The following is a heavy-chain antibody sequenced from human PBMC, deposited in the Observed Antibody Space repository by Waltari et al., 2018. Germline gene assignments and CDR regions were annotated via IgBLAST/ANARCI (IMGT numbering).Heavy chain of an antibody. CDR3: AREFFGSSSPPFYYYGMDV. CDR1: GGSFSGYY. CDR2: INPIVST. Sequence: QVQLQQWGAGLLKPSETLSLTCAVYGGSFSGYYWSWIRQPPGKGLEWIGEINPIVSTNYNPSLKSRVTISVDTSKNQFSLKLGSVTAADTAVYYCAREFFGSSSPPFYYYGMDVWGQGTTVTVSS. V-gene: IGHV4-34*01. J-gene: IGHJ6*02. D-gene: IGHD6-13*01.